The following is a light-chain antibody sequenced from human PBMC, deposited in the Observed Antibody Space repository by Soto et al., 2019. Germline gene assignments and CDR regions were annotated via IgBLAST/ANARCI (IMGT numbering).Light chain of an antibody. CDR3: AAWDDSLNGNV. Sequence: QSVLTQPPSASGTPGQRVTISCSGSGSNIGGNTVNWYQQFPGTAPKLLIYSTNQRPSGVPDRFSASKSGTSASLAISGLQSEDEADYYCAAWDDSLNGNVFGTGTKPPS. V-gene: IGLV1-44*01. CDR2: STN. J-gene: IGLJ1*01. CDR1: GSNIGGNT.